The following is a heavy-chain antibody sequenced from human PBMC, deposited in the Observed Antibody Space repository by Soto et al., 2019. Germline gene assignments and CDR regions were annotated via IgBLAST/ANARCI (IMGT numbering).Heavy chain of an antibody. V-gene: IGHV1-3*01. CDR1: GYTFTSYA. CDR3: ASGGGIAARPDYYYYYMDV. J-gene: IGHJ6*03. D-gene: IGHD6-6*01. Sequence: ASVKVSCKASGYTFTSYAMHWVRQAPGQRLEWMGWINAGNGNTKYSQKFQGRVTITRDTSASTAYMELSSLRSEDTAVYYCASGGGIAARPDYYYYYMDVWGKGTTVTVSS. CDR2: INAGNGNT.